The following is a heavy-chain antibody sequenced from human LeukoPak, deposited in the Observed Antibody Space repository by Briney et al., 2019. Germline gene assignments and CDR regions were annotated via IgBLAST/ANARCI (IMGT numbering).Heavy chain of an antibody. V-gene: IGHV4-39*01. CDR1: VGSISGSSYY. J-gene: IGHJ4*02. CDR3: ASGGYYFDY. D-gene: IGHD3-10*01. CDR2: VYYSGST. Sequence: SETLSLTCTVSVGSISGSSYYWGWIRQPPGKGLEWIGFVYYSGSTSYNPSLKSRVTISVDTSKDQFSLKLSSVTAADTAVYYCASGGYYFDYWGQGTLVTVSS.